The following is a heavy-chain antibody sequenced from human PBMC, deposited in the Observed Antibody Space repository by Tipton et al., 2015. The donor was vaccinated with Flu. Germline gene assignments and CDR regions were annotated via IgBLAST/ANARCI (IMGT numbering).Heavy chain of an antibody. CDR3: ARGRGIIGDAFDI. Sequence: TLSLTCAVFGGSFSGDYCSWIRQSPGKGLEWIGEINPSGSANYNPSLTSRVTISVDTSKNQFSLKLTSMTAADTAVYYCARGRGIIGDAFDIGGQGTMVTVSS. CDR1: GGSFSGDY. V-gene: IGHV4-34*01. CDR2: INPSGSA. D-gene: IGHD1-14*01. J-gene: IGHJ3*02.